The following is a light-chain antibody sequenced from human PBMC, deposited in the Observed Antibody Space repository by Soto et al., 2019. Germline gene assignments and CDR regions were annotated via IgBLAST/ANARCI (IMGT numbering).Light chain of an antibody. CDR1: SSDIGRYDL. V-gene: IGLV2-14*02. J-gene: IGLJ1*01. CDR2: SVS. Sequence: QSALAQPASVSGSPGQSITISCTGTSSDIGRYDLVSWYQQYPGKAPKLVIYSVSNRPSGVSYRFSGSKSGNTASLTISGLQADDEADYYCISYTVSRSYVFGPGTKLTVL. CDR3: ISYTVSRSYV.